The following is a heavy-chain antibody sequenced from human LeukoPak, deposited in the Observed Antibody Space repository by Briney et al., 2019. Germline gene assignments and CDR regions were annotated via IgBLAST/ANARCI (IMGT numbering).Heavy chain of an antibody. D-gene: IGHD1-26*01. J-gene: IGHJ4*02. Sequence: GGSLRLSCAASGFTFSSYAMNWVRQAPGKGLEWVSSISSSSSYIYYADSVKGRFTISRDNAKNSLYLQMNSLRAEDTAVYYCARDMVGDTGDYWGQGTLVTVSS. CDR3: ARDMVGDTGDY. CDR2: ISSSSSYI. CDR1: GFTFSSYA. V-gene: IGHV3-21*01.